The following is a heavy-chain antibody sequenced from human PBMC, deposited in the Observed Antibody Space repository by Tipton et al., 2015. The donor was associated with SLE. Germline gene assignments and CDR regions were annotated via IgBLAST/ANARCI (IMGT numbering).Heavy chain of an antibody. J-gene: IGHJ4*02. D-gene: IGHD6-6*01. CDR1: GGSISSSSYY. Sequence: TLSLTCTVSGGSISSSSYYWGWIRQPPGKGLEWIGEINHSGSTNYNPSLKSRVTISVDTSKNQFSLKLSSVTAADTAVYYCASIAARLVRYYFDYWGQGTLVTVSS. CDR2: INHSGST. V-gene: IGHV4-39*07. CDR3: ASIAARLVRYYFDY.